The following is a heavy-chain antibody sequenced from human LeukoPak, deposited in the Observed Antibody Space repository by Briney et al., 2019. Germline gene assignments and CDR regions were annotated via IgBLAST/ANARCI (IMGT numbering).Heavy chain of an antibody. CDR2: MYYSGST. CDR1: GGPISNYY. J-gene: IGHJ1*01. D-gene: IGHD2-8*01. Sequence: SETLSLTCTVSGGPISNYYWSWIRQPPGTGLEWIGYMYYSGSTNYNPLLKSRVTISVDTSKNQFSLKLSSVTAADTAVYYCASPYCTNGVCYGVEYFQHWGQGTLVTVSS. V-gene: IGHV4-59*08. CDR3: ASPYCTNGVCYGVEYFQH.